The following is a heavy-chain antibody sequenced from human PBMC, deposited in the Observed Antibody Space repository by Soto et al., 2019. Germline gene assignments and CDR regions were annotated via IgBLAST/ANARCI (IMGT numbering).Heavy chain of an antibody. CDR1: GGSISSSTYY. V-gene: IGHV4-39*02. D-gene: IGHD3-22*01. Sequence: SETLSLTCTVSGGSISSSTYYWGWMRQPPGKGLEWIGRCFIGGNTYYNPSLKSRVTISVDTSKNQFSLKLSSVTAADTAVYYCARDRGYYDSSGYYGYGMDVWGQGTTVTVSS. CDR3: ARDRGYYDSSGYYGYGMDV. CDR2: CFIGGNT. J-gene: IGHJ6*02.